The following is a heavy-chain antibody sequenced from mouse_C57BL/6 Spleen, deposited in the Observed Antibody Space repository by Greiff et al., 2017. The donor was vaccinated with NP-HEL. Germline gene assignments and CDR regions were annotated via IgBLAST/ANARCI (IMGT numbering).Heavy chain of an antibody. CDR2: ISSGGSYT. D-gene: IGHD2-1*01. CDR1: GFTFSSYG. CDR3: ARQEGNYGFAY. Sequence: EVQRVESGGDLVKPGGSLKLSCAASGFTFSSYGMSWVRQTPDKRLEWVATISSGGSYTYYPDSVKGRFTISRDNAKNTLYLQMSSLKSEDTAMYYCARQEGNYGFAYWGQGTLVTVSA. J-gene: IGHJ3*01. V-gene: IGHV5-6*01.